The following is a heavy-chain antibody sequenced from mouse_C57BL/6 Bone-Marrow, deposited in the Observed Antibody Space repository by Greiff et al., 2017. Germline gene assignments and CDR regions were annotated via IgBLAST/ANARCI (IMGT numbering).Heavy chain of an antibody. J-gene: IGHJ1*03. Sequence: VQLQQPGAELVKPGASVKVSCKASGFTFTSYWMHWVKQRPGQGLEWIGRIHPSDSDTNYNQKFKGKATLTVDKSSSTAYMQLSSLTSEDSAVYYCAIKAFYYYGSRWYFDVWGTGTTVTVSS. CDR1: GFTFTSYW. CDR3: AIKAFYYYGSRWYFDV. CDR2: IHPSDSDT. D-gene: IGHD1-1*01. V-gene: IGHV1-74*01.